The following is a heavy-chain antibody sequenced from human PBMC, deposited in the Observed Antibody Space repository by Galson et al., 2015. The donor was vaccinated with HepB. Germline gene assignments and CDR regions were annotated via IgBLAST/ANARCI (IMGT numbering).Heavy chain of an antibody. CDR3: AKGIVRYYYYYGMDV. CDR1: GFTFDDYA. CDR2: ISWNSGSI. J-gene: IGHJ6*02. V-gene: IGHV3-9*01. Sequence: SLRLSCAASGFTFDDYAMHWVRQAPGKGLEWVSGISWNSGSIGYADSVKGRFTISRDNAKNSLYLQMNSLRAEDTALYYCAKGIVRYYYYYGMDVWGQGTTVTVSS.